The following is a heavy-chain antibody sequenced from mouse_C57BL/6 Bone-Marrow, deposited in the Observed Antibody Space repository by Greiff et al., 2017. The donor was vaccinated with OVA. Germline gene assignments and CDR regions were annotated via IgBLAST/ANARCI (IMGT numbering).Heavy chain of an antibody. CDR2: IYPSDSET. Sequence: QVHVKQSGAELVRPGSSVKLSCKASGYTFTSYWMDWVKQRPGQGLEWIGNIYPSDSETHYNQKFKDKATLTVDKSSSTAYMQLSSLTSEDSAVYYCARGITTVEYWGQGTTLTVSS. V-gene: IGHV1-61*01. CDR1: GYTFTSYW. D-gene: IGHD1-1*01. J-gene: IGHJ2*01. CDR3: ARGITTVEY.